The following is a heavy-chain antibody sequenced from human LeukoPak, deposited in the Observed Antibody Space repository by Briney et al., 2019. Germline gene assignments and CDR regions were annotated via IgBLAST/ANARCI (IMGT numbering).Heavy chain of an antibody. CDR2: SNSDGSST. CDR1: GFTLSSYW. D-gene: IGHD4-23*01. J-gene: IGHJ2*01. V-gene: IGHV3-74*01. CDR3: PRDRAGGNSRYFDL. Sequence: PGRSLRLSCAPSGFTLSSYWIHWVRQAPGKGRVWVSRSNSDGSSTTYADSVKGRFTISRDNAKNTLYLQMNSLTAEDTAVYYCPRDRAGGNSRYFDLWGRGTLVTVSS.